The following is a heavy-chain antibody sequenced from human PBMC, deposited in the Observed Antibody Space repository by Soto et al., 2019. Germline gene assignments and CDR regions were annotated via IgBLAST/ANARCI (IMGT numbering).Heavy chain of an antibody. CDR1: GDSLGNYY. D-gene: IGHD3-9*01. V-gene: IGHV4-4*07. Sequence: SETLSLTCTVSGDSLGNYYWFWIRQPVGKGLEWIGRVSSSGSNNANPTLNSRATMSIDTSKNQFSLRLRSVTAADTAVYYCARADYDILTGSYALDVWGQGTTVTVSS. CDR3: ARADYDILTGSYALDV. CDR2: VSSSGSN. J-gene: IGHJ6*02.